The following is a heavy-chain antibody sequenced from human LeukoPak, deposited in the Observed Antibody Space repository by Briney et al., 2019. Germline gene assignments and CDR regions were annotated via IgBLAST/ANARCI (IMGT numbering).Heavy chain of an antibody. J-gene: IGHJ3*02. CDR2: IFPGDSDT. V-gene: IGHV5-51*01. D-gene: IGHD3-22*01. CDR3: ARRGYDSSGYRDAFDI. Sequence: GESLKISCKGSGYRFTNYWIAWVRQIPGKGLEWMGIIFPGDSDTTYSPSFQGQVTISVDKSISTAYLQWSSLKASDTAMYYCARRGYDSSGYRDAFDIWGQGTMVTVSS. CDR1: GYRFTNYW.